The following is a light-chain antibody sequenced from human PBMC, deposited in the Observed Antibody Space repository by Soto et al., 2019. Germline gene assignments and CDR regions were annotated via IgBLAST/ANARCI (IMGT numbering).Light chain of an antibody. J-gene: IGLJ2*01. Sequence: SYELTQPPSVSVAPGQTPRITCGGNNIENKRVHWYQQKPGQAPVLVVSDDADRPSGIPERFSGSNSGNTATLTISRVEAGDEADYYCQVWDSSGDHPVFGGGTKRTVL. V-gene: IGLV3-21*02. CDR1: NIENKR. CDR2: DDA. CDR3: QVWDSSGDHPV.